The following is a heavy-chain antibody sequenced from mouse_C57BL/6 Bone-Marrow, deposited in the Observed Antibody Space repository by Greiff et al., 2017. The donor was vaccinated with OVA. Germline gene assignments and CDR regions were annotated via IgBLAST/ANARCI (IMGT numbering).Heavy chain of an antibody. V-gene: IGHV1-69*01. D-gene: IGHD1-1*01. J-gene: IGHJ4*01. CDR1: GYTFTSYW. CDR3: ARKTTVVEYYAMDY. Sequence: QVQLQQPGAELVMPGASVKLSCKASGYTFTSYWMHWVKQRPGQGLEWIGEIDPSDSYTNYNQKFKGKSTLTVDKSSSTAYMQLSSLTSEDSAVYYCARKTTVVEYYAMDYWGQGTSVTVSS. CDR2: IDPSDSYT.